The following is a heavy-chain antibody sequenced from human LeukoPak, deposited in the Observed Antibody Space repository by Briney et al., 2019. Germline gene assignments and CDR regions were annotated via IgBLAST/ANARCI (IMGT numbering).Heavy chain of an antibody. V-gene: IGHV1-8*01. CDR2: MNPNSGNT. D-gene: IGHD5-12*01. CDR3: ARGRTRYSGYDYAY. CDR1: GYTFTSYD. Sequence: ASVKVSCKASGYTFTSYDINWVRQATGQGLEWMGWMNPNSGNTGYAQKFQGRVTMTRNTSISTAHMELSSLRSEDTAVYYCARGRTRYSGYDYAYWGQGTLVTVSS. J-gene: IGHJ4*02.